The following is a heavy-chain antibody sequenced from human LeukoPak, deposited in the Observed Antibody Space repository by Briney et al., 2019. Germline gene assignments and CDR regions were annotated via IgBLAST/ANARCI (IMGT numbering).Heavy chain of an antibody. V-gene: IGHV4-39*01. CDR2: AYYSGST. D-gene: IGHD2/OR15-2a*01. CDR1: GGSISSSSYY. Sequence: SETLSLTCTVSGGSISSSSYYWGRIRQPPGKGLEWIGSAYYSGSTYYNPSLKSRLTISVDTSKNQFSLKLSSVTAADTAVYYCARHELLSSTATVLTPLDYWGQGTLVTVSS. J-gene: IGHJ4*02. CDR3: ARHELLSSTATVLTPLDY.